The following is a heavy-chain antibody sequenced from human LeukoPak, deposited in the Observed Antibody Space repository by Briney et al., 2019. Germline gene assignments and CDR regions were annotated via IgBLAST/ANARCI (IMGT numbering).Heavy chain of an antibody. CDR1: GGTFSSYA. J-gene: IGHJ5*02. D-gene: IGHD4-17*01. CDR2: IIPIFGTA. CDR3: ARGKGVITVTTPWFDP. V-gene: IGHV1-69*13. Sequence: ASVNVSCKASGGTFSSYAISWVRQAPGQGLDWMGGIIPIFGTANYAQKFQGRVTITADESTSTAYMELSSLRSEDTAVYYCARGKGVITVTTPWFDPWGQGTLVTVSS.